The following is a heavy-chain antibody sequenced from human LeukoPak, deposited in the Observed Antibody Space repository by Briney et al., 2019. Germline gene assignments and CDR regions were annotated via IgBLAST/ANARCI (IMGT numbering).Heavy chain of an antibody. CDR1: GGSISSYY. J-gene: IGHJ4*02. CDR2: IYSSGST. CDR3: AITRYPLDY. Sequence: SETLSLTCTVSGGSISSYYRNWIRQRPGKGLEWIVYIYSSGSTTYNTPLKSRVTISVDTSKNQFSLKLNSVTAADTAVYYCAITRYPLDYWGQGTLVTVSS. V-gene: IGHV4-59*01. D-gene: IGHD1-1*01.